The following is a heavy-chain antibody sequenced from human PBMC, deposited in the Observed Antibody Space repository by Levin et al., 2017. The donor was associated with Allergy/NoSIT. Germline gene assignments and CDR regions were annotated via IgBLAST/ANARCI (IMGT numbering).Heavy chain of an antibody. Sequence: LSLTCAASGFTFSSSWMSWVRQAPGEGLEWVADIKQDGSEKSYVGSVKGRFTISRDNAKSSLFLQMNSLRAEDTAVYYCARLGYCSSTSCYYGMDVWGQGTTVTVSS. CDR3: ARLGYCSSTSCYYGMDV. J-gene: IGHJ6*02. V-gene: IGHV3-7*01. CDR1: GFTFSSSW. D-gene: IGHD2-2*01. CDR2: IKQDGSEK.